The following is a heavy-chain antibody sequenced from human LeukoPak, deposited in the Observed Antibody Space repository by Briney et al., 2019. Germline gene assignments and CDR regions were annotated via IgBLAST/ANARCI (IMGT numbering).Heavy chain of an antibody. J-gene: IGHJ4*02. D-gene: IGHD3-10*01. CDR2: INSGSTTI. Sequence: GGSLRLSCAASGFTFSTYSMNWVRQAPGKGLEWVSYINSGSTTIHYADSVKGRLTISRDNAKNALYLQMNSLRAEDTAVYFCAREPYGSGSYNFDYWGQGTLVTVSS. V-gene: IGHV3-48*04. CDR3: AREPYGSGSYNFDY. CDR1: GFTFSTYS.